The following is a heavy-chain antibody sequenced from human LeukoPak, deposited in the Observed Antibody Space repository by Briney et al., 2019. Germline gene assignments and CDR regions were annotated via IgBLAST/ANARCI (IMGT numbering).Heavy chain of an antibody. CDR2: IYTIGST. J-gene: IGHJ6*02. CDR1: GGSISSYY. CDR3: ARDFAASSWYGMDV. V-gene: IGHV4-4*07. D-gene: IGHD6-13*01. Sequence: SETLSLTCTVSGGSISSYYWSWIRQPAGKGLEWIGRIYTIGSTNYNPSLKSRVTMSVDTSKNQFSLKLNSVTAADTAVYYCARDFAASSWYGMDVWGQGTTVTVSS.